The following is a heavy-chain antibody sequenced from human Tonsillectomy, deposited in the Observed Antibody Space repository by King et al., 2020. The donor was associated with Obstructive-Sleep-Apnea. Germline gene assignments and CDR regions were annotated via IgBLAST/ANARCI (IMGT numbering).Heavy chain of an antibody. D-gene: IGHD3-22*01. Sequence: QLQESGPGLVKPSETLSLTCTVSGGSISSTSDSWGWIRQSPGVGLGWIGTIYYSGRTFYNPSLKSRVTISLDPSKNQFSLTLNSVTAADTAVFYCARARVTTIVVPFKAFDIWGQGTTVTVSS. CDR1: GGSISSTSDS. CDR2: IYYSGRT. V-gene: IGHV4-39*07. J-gene: IGHJ3*02. CDR3: ARARVTTIVVPFKAFDI.